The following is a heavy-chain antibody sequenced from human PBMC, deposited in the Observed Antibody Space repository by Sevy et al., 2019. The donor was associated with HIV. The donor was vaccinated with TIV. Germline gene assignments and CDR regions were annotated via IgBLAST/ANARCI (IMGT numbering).Heavy chain of an antibody. CDR1: GFTLSSHE. CDR2: ISSGSSTK. CDR3: ARDPPEIGPKYSYFMDV. D-gene: IGHD2-21*01. V-gene: IGHV3-48*03. J-gene: IGHJ6*03. Sequence: GGSLRLSCEASGFTLSSHEMNWVRQVPGKGLEWVSYISSGSSTKFYTDSVKGRFTISRDNAKNSLYLHMDSLRVEDTAVYYCARDPPEIGPKYSYFMDVWGKGTTVTVSS.